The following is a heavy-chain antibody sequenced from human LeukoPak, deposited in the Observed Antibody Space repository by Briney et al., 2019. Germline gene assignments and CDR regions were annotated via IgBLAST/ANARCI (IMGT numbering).Heavy chain of an antibody. CDR1: GGSVSSYY. D-gene: IGHD1-26*01. V-gene: IGHV4-59*02. Sequence: KSSETLSLPCTVSGGSVSSYYWSWIRQPPGKGLEWIGYIYYSGSTNYKPSLKSRVTISVDTSKNQFSLKLNSITTADTAVYYCARVRLSGTYLDAFDIWGQGTMVTVSS. J-gene: IGHJ3*02. CDR3: ARVRLSGTYLDAFDI. CDR2: IYYSGST.